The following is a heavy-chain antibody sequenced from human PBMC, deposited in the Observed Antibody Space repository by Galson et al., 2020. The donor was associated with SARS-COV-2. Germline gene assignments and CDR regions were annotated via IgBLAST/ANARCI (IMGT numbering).Heavy chain of an antibody. CDR3: AHRRSRVGASGCGY. V-gene: IGHV2-5*02. CDR1: GFLLRTSGVG. D-gene: IGHD1-26*01. Sequence: SGPTLVKPTQTLTLTCTFSGFLLRTSGVGVGWIRQPPGKALEWLALSYWDDDKRYSPSLKSRLTITKDTSKNQVVLTMTNMDPVDTATYYCAHRRSRVGASGCGYWGQVTLVTVSS. CDR2: SYWDDDK. J-gene: IGHJ4*02.